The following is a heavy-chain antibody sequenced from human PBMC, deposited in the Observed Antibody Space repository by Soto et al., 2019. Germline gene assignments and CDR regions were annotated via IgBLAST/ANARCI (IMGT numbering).Heavy chain of an antibody. CDR1: GFTFGDYT. CDR3: ARDIESSDKDDFYGMDG. V-gene: IGHV3-49*03. CDR2: IRSKAYGATT. D-gene: IGHD2-21*02. Sequence: GGSLRLSCVASGFTFGDYTMSWFRQAPGGGLEWVSFIRSKAYGATTEYAASVKGRFTISRDDSKSIAYLQMNSLKSEDTAVYYCARDIESSDKDDFYGMDGWGQGTTVTVSS. J-gene: IGHJ6*02.